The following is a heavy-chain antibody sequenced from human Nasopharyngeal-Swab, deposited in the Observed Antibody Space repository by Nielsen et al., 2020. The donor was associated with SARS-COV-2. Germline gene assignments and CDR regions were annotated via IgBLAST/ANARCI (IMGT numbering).Heavy chain of an antibody. CDR3: TRTLSASYMDV. Sequence: GESLKISCAASGFTFSRFDMHWVRQVMGKGLEWVSAIGTAGDTYYPRSMKGRFTISRGDAENILYLQMNSLRAEDTAVYYCTRTLSASYMDVWGKGTTDTVSS. CDR1: GFTFSRFD. V-gene: IGHV3-13*01. J-gene: IGHJ6*03. CDR2: IGTAGDT.